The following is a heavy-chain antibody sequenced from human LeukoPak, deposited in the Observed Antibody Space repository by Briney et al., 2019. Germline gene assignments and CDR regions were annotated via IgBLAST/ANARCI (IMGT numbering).Heavy chain of an antibody. V-gene: IGHV3-48*03. CDR3: ARRFRD. CDR2: IRGDGSLK. D-gene: IGHD5-24*01. CDR1: GLTFNGFE. J-gene: IGHJ4*02. Sequence: GGSLRLSCVGSGLTFNGFEMNWVRQAPGKGLEWVSYIRGDGSLKTYAESVKGRFTISRDNAKNSVYLRMDSLRVEDTAIYYCARRFRDWGQGILVTVSS.